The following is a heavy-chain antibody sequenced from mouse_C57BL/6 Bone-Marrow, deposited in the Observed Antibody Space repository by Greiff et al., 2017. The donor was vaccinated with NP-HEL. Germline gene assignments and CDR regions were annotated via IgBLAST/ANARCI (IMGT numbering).Heavy chain of an antibody. D-gene: IGHD1-1*01. J-gene: IGHJ4*01. CDR2: IYPGDGDT. V-gene: IGHV1-80*01. CDR3: ARGLITTVVRAMDY. Sequence: QVQLQQPGAELVKPGASVKISCKASGYAFSSYWMNWVKQRPGKGLEWIGQIYPGDGDTNYNGKFKGKATLTADKSSSTAYMQLSSLTSEDSAVYFCARGLITTVVRAMDYWGQGTSVTVSS. CDR1: GYAFSSYW.